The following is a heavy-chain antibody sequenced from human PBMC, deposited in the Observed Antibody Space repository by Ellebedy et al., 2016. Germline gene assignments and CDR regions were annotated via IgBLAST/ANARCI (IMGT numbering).Heavy chain of an antibody. CDR2: IIPILGIT. CDR1: GGTFSSYA. CDR3: TRGGTKGFDP. V-gene: IGHV1-69*04. D-gene: IGHD3-16*01. J-gene: IGHJ5*02. Sequence: ASVKVSCKASGGTFSSYAISWVRQAPGQGLEWMGRIIPILGITNYAQKFQGRVTITADKSTSTAYMDLSSLTSDDTGVYYCTRGGTKGFDPWGQGTLVIVSS.